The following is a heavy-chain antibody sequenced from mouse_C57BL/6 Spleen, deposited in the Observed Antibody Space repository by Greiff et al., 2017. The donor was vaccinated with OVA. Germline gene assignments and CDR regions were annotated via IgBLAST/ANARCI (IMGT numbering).Heavy chain of an antibody. CDR2: IYPSDSET. CDR1: GYTFTSYW. Sequence: VQLQQPGAELVRPGSSVKLSCKASGYTFTSYWMDWVKQRPGQGLEWIGNIYPSDSETHYNQKFKDKATLTVDKSSSTAYMQLSSLTSEDSAVYYCARDYYGSYFDVWGTGTTVTVSS. CDR3: ARDYYGSYFDV. J-gene: IGHJ1*03. V-gene: IGHV1-61*01. D-gene: IGHD2-2*01.